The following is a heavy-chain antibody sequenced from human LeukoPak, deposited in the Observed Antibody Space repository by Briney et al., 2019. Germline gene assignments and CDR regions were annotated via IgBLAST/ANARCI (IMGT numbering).Heavy chain of an antibody. D-gene: IGHD2-8*01. V-gene: IGHV3-7*01. CDR1: GFTFSSYS. Sequence: GGSLRLSCAASGFTFSSYSMNWVRQAPGKGLEWVANIKQDGSETYYVDSVKGRFTISRDNAKNSLYLQMNSLRAEDTAVYYCAKSNGENYWGQGTLVTVSS. CDR2: IKQDGSET. J-gene: IGHJ4*02. CDR3: AKSNGENY.